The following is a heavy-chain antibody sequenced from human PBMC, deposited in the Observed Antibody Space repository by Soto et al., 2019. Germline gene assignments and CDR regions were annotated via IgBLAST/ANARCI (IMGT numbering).Heavy chain of an antibody. Sequence: GGSLRLSCAASGFTFSSYGMYWVRQAPGKGLEWVAVIWYDGSNKYYADSVKGRFTISRDNSKNTLYLQMNSLRAEDTAVYYCARDQGSGSYYAFDIWGQGTMVTVSS. CDR1: GFTFSSYG. D-gene: IGHD1-26*01. CDR3: ARDQGSGSYYAFDI. CDR2: IWYDGSNK. J-gene: IGHJ3*02. V-gene: IGHV3-33*01.